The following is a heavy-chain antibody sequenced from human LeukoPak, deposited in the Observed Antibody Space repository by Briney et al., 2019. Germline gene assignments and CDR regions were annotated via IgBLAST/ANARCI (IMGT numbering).Heavy chain of an antibody. CDR2: VNVANGNT. V-gene: IGHV1-3*01. Sequence: ASVKVSCKASGYIFTSYAIHWVRQAPGQTIEWVGWVNVANGNTKYSQKFQGRVTITRDTSASTAYMDLSSLRSEDTAVYYCARGSSGSYYFDYWGQGTLVTVSS. CDR3: ARGSSGSYYFDY. D-gene: IGHD1-26*01. J-gene: IGHJ4*02. CDR1: GYIFTSYA.